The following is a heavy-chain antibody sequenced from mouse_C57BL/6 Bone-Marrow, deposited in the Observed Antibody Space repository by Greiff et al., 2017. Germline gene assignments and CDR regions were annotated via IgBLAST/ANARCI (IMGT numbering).Heavy chain of an antibody. J-gene: IGHJ3*01. CDR3: TIATVVEAY. Sequence: VQLKQSGAELVRPGASVTLSCTASGFNIKDDYMHWVKQRPEQGLEWIGWIDPENGDTEYASKFQGKATITADTSSNTAYLQLSSLTSEDTAVYYCTIATVVEAYWGQGTLVTVSA. D-gene: IGHD1-1*01. CDR1: GFNIKDDY. CDR2: IDPENGDT. V-gene: IGHV14-4*01.